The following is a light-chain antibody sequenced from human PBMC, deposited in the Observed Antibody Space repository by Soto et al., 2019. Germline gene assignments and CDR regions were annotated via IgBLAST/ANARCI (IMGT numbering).Light chain of an antibody. CDR2: KAA. CDR1: QSISSW. Sequence: DIQMTQSPSTLSASVGDRVTITCRASQSISSWLAWYQQKPGKAPKLLIYKAASLESGVPSRFSGSGSGTEFTLTISSLQPDDFETYYCQQSNSYSRTFGQGTKVEIK. CDR3: QQSNSYSRT. V-gene: IGKV1-5*03. J-gene: IGKJ1*01.